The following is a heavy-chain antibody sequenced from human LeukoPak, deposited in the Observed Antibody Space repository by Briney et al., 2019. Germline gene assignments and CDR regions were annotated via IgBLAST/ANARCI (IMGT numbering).Heavy chain of an antibody. J-gene: IGHJ4*02. CDR3: VKGTYTAAH. D-gene: IGHD1-14*01. V-gene: IGHV3-64D*06. CDR1: GFTFSSYA. Sequence: GGSQRLSCSASGFTFSSYAMHWVRQAPGKGLEYVSAISRSGDSIYYADSVKGRISISRDNSKNTLYLQMSSLRAEDTAVYYCVKGTYTAAHWGQGTLVTVSS. CDR2: ISRSGDSI.